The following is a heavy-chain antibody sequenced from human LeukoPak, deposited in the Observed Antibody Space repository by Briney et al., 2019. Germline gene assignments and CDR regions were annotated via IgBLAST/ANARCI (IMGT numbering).Heavy chain of an antibody. CDR1: GYSISSGYH. Sequence: SETLSLTCAVSGYSISSGYHWGWIRQPPGKGLEWIGYIHHSGTTDYNPSLKSRVTISVDTSKNQFSLKLSSVTAADTAVYYCARDQGYYDSSHRWANWFDPWGQGTLVTVSS. J-gene: IGHJ5*02. CDR3: ARDQGYYDSSHRWANWFDP. V-gene: IGHV4-38-2*02. D-gene: IGHD3-22*01. CDR2: IHHSGTT.